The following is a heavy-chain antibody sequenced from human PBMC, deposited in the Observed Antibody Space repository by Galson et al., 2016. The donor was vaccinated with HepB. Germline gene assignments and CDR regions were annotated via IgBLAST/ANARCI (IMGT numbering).Heavy chain of an antibody. CDR2: ISWNSGNV. Sequence: SLRLSCAASGFTFDAYAMHWVRQAPGKGLEWVSGISWNSGNVGYADSVKGRFTISRDNAQNSLYLQMNSLRAEDTSVYYCARMISMIRYYGIDVWGQGTLVIVSS. CDR3: ARMISMIRYYGIDV. J-gene: IGHJ6*02. D-gene: IGHD3-22*01. CDR1: GFTFDAYA. V-gene: IGHV3-9*01.